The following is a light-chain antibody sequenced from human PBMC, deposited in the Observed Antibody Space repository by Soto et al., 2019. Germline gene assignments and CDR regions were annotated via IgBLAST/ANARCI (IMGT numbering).Light chain of an antibody. CDR3: LQDYNYPLT. Sequence: EIGLTQSAGTLSLSAGERATLSCRASQNVDSNYLAWYQQKHGQAPRIVIFGASSRATGIPDRFSGSGSGTDFTLTISSLQTEDFATYYCLQDYNYPLTFGGGTKVDIK. CDR2: GAS. V-gene: IGKV3-20*01. CDR1: QNVDSNY. J-gene: IGKJ4*01.